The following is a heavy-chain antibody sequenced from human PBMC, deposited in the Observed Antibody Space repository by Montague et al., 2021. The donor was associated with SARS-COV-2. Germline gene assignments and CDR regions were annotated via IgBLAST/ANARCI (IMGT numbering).Heavy chain of an antibody. Sequence: SETLSLTRTVSGGSISGYYWSWIRQPPGKGLEWIGYIYHSGNTKYNPSLKSRVSISADTSKNQFSLRLSSVTAADTAVYAREYRIELWQTNWYFGLWGRGTLVTVSS. CDR2: IYHSGNT. V-gene: IGHV4-59*01. D-gene: IGHD5-18*01. CDR3: EYRIELWQTNWYFGL. CDR1: GGSISGYY. J-gene: IGHJ2*01.